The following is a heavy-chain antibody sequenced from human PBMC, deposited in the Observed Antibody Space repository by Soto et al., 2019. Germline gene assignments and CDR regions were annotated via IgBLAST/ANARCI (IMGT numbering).Heavy chain of an antibody. CDR2: IYHSGST. Sequence: QVQLQESGPGLVKPSGTLSLTCAVSGGSISSSNWWSWVRQPPGKGLEWIGEIYHSGSTNYNPSLKSRVTISVDKSKNQCALKLSSVTAADTAVYYCASVRGGYYYAMDVWGQGTTVTVSS. J-gene: IGHJ6*02. V-gene: IGHV4-4*02. D-gene: IGHD3-10*02. CDR1: GGSISSSNW. CDR3: ASVRGGYYYAMDV.